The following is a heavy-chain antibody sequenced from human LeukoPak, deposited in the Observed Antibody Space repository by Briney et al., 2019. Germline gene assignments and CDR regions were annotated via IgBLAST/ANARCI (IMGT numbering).Heavy chain of an antibody. CDR2: IYYTGTT. D-gene: IGHD3-10*01. CDR1: GGSISGYY. J-gene: IGHJ4*02. CDR3: ARHYDSGTYPLDY. Sequence: SETLSLTCTVSGGSISGYYWTWIRQPPGKGLEWIGNIYYTGTTIYNPSLKSRVTISVDTSKNQFSLKLSSVTAADTAVYYCARHYDSGTYPLDYWGQGTLVTVSS. V-gene: IGHV4-59*01.